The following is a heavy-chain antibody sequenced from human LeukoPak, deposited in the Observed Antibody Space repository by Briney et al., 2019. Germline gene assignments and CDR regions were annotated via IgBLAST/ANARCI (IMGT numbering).Heavy chain of an antibody. Sequence: GGSLRLSCAASGFTFSDYWMPWVRQAPGKGLEWVAVISYDGSYKYYADSLKGRFTISRDNSKNTLYLQMNSLRAEDTAVYYCARDIGIEQQLAQGPDHGDAFDIWGQGTMVTVSS. CDR1: GFTFSDYW. V-gene: IGHV3-30*03. CDR3: ARDIGIEQQLAQGPDHGDAFDI. CDR2: ISYDGSYK. J-gene: IGHJ3*02. D-gene: IGHD6-13*01.